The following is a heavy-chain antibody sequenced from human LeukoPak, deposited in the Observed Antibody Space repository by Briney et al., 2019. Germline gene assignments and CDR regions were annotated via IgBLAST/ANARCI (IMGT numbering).Heavy chain of an antibody. V-gene: IGHV5-51*01. D-gene: IGHD4-17*01. Sequence: GESLKISCKGSGYSFTSYWIGWVPQMPGKGREWMGIIYPGDSDTRYSPSFQGQVTISADRSISTAYLQWSSLKASDTAMYYCARHYYGDYYAFDIWGQGTMVTVSS. CDR3: ARHYYGDYYAFDI. J-gene: IGHJ3*02. CDR1: GYSFTSYW. CDR2: IYPGDSDT.